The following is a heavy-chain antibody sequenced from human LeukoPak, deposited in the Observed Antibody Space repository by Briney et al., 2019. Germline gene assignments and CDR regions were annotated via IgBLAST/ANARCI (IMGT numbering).Heavy chain of an antibody. CDR1: GFTFSSYS. V-gene: IGHV3-21*01. J-gene: IGHJ3*02. CDR2: ISSSSYI. D-gene: IGHD1-26*01. CDR3: ARVKELIGAFDI. Sequence: GGSLRLSCAASGFTFSSYSMNWVRQAPGKGLEWVSSISSSSYIYYADSVKGRFTISRDNAKNSLYLQMNSLRAEDTAVYYCARVKELIGAFDIWGQGTMVTVSS.